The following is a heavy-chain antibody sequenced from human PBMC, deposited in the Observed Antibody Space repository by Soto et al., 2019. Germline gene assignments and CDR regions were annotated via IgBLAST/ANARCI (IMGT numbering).Heavy chain of an antibody. CDR2: IYWDDDK. J-gene: IGHJ4*02. V-gene: IGHV2-5*02. Sequence: SGPTLVNPTQTLTLTCTFSGFSLSTSGVGVGWIRQPPGKALEWLALIYWDDDKRYRPSLKSRLTITNDTSKNQVVLTMTNIDSVDTATYYFAHRLESCTNGVCDTYYFDYWGQGTLVTVSS. D-gene: IGHD2-8*01. CDR3: AHRLESCTNGVCDTYYFDY. CDR1: GFSLSTSGVG.